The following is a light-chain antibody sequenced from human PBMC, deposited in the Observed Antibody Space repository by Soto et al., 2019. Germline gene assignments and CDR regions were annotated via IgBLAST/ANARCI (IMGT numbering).Light chain of an antibody. CDR2: AAS. V-gene: IGKV1-39*01. Sequence: DIQMTQSPSSLSASVGDRVTITCRASQSISSYLNWYQQKPGKAPKLLIYAASSLQSGVPSRFSGSGSGTEFTLTISSLQPEDFATYYCQQSYSNPHTFGQGTKVEIK. CDR1: QSISSY. CDR3: QQSYSNPHT. J-gene: IGKJ1*01.